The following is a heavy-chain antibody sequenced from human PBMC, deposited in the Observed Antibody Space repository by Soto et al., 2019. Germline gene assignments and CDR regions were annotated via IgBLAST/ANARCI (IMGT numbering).Heavy chain of an antibody. D-gene: IGHD2-8*01. Sequence: GGSLRLSCAASGFTFSSYWMHWVRQAPGKGLVWVSRINSDGSSTSYADSVKGRFTISRDNAKNTLYLQMNSLRAEDTAVYYCAREKSMVYAPHFDYWGQGTLVTVSS. CDR1: GFTFSSYW. J-gene: IGHJ4*02. CDR2: INSDGSST. CDR3: AREKSMVYAPHFDY. V-gene: IGHV3-74*01.